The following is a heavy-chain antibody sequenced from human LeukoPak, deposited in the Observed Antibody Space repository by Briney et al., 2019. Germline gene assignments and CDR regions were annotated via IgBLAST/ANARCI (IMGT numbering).Heavy chain of an antibody. J-gene: IGHJ4*02. D-gene: IGHD6-13*01. CDR2: IKRNVYSGKT. CDR3: TIDVGDSWYRAPSYY. V-gene: IGHV3-15*01. CDR1: GFTFSDAW. Sequence: GGYLRPSCAASGFTFSDAWMGWVREAPGKGQEWVGRIKRNVYSGKTEYAAPVKGRFTISRDDSKNTLYLQMNSLNPEDTAMYYCTIDVGDSWYRAPSYYWGQGTLVTVSS.